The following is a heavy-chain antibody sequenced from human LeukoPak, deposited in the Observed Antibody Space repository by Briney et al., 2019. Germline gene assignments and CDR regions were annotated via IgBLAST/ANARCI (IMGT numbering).Heavy chain of an antibody. V-gene: IGHV3-73*01. Sequence: GGSLKLSCAASGFIFSASSMHWVRQASGKGLEWVGRIRDKGNSYATAYAASVKGRFTTSRDDSKNTAYLQMNSLETEDTAVYYCTRWSQSDPFDVWGQGTVVTVSS. J-gene: IGHJ3*01. CDR2: IRDKGNSYAT. CDR3: TRWSQSDPFDV. CDR1: GFIFSASS.